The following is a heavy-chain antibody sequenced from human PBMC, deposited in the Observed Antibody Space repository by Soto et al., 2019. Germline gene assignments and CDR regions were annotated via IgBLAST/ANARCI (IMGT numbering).Heavy chain of an antibody. Sequence: APVQVSCKASGDTFTSYAMHWVRPAPGQRLEWMGWINAGNGNTKYSQKFQGRVTITRDTSASTAYMELSSLRSEDTAVYYCARDLRYSSGWYGSYAFDIWGQGTMVTVSS. CDR2: INAGNGNT. J-gene: IGHJ3*02. V-gene: IGHV1-3*01. D-gene: IGHD6-19*01. CDR3: ARDLRYSSGWYGSYAFDI. CDR1: GDTFTSYA.